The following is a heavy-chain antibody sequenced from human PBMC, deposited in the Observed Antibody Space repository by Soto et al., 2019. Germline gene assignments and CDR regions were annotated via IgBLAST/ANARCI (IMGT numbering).Heavy chain of an antibody. CDR3: ATGGNNWFDP. D-gene: IGHD3-16*01. V-gene: IGHV1-24*01. CDR1: GGTFSSYA. J-gene: IGHJ5*02. Sequence: SVKVSCKASGGTFSSYAISWVRQAPGKGLEWMGGFDPEDGETIYAQKFQGRVTMTEDTSTDTAYMELSSLRSEDTAVYYCATGGNNWFDPWGQGTLVTVSS. CDR2: FDPEDGET.